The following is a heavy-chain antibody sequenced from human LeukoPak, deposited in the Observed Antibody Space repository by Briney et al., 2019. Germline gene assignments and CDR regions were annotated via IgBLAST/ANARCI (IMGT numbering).Heavy chain of an antibody. CDR2: INNSGST. CDR3: ARERGSH. Sequence: PSETLSLTCTVSGGSISTSYWTWIWQPAGKGLEWIGRINNSGSTNYNPSLRSRVSMSVDRSKNQFSVTLSSVTAADTAVYYCARERGSHWGQGTLVTVSS. CDR1: GGSISTSY. V-gene: IGHV4-4*07. J-gene: IGHJ4*02.